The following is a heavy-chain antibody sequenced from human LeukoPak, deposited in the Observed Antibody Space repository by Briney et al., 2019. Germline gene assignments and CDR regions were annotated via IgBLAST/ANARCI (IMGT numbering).Heavy chain of an antibody. D-gene: IGHD3-22*01. V-gene: IGHV4-39*01. CDR3: ARRDHYDSSGYFDY. Sequence: SETLSLTCTVSGASMSSDSYCWGWIRQPPGKGLESLASVYGTGSIYYNPSLQSRVSISVDTSRNQILLKLNSVTAADTAVYFCARRDHYDSSGYFDYWGQGALVTVSS. J-gene: IGHJ4*02. CDR1: GASMSSDSYC. CDR2: VYGTGSI.